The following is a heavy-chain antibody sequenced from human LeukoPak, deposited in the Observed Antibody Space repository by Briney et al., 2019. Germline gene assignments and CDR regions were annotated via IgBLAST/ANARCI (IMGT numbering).Heavy chain of an antibody. CDR1: GGSFSGYY. CDR3: ARRLRLRSPTDY. V-gene: IGHV4-34*01. CDR2: INHSGST. Sequence: SETLSLTCAVYGGSFSGYYWSWIRQPPGKGLEWIGEINHSGSTNYNPPLKSRVTISVDTSKNQFSLKLSSVTAADTAVYYCARRLRLRSPTDYWGQGTLVTVSS. D-gene: IGHD5-12*01. J-gene: IGHJ4*02.